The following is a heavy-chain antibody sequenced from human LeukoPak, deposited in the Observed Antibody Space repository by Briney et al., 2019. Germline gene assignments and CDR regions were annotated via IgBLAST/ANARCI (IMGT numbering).Heavy chain of an antibody. D-gene: IGHD2-15*01. CDR3: AKAPVTSCRGAFCYPFNS. V-gene: IGHV3-23*01. J-gene: IGHJ4*02. Sequence: GGSLRLSCTVSGFSLSSYAMSWVRRAPGKGLEWVSATSSSDDGKYYADSVRGRFTISRDNSRNTMYLQMNSLRAEDAAVYYCAKAPVTSCRGAFCYPFNSWGQGTLVTVSS. CDR2: TSSSDDGK. CDR1: GFSLSSYA.